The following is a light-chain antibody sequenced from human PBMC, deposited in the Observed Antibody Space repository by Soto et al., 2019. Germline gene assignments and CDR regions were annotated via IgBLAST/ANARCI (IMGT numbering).Light chain of an antibody. V-gene: IGLV2-18*01. J-gene: IGLJ3*02. CDR2: EVS. CDR3: SLYTSSSTSWV. Sequence: QSALTQPPSASGSPGQSVTISCTGTSSDVGSYNRVSWYQQPPGTAPKLMIYEVSNRPSGVPDRFSGSKSGNTASLTISGLQAEDEADYYCSLYTSSSTSWVFGGGTKLTVL. CDR1: SSDVGSYNR.